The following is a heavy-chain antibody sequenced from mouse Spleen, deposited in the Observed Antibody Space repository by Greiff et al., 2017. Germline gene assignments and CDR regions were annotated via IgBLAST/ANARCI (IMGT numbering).Heavy chain of an antibody. CDR3: ARGDVYYGNYYYAMDY. V-gene: IGHV1-82*01. Sequence: QVQLQQSGPELVKPGASVKISCKASGYAFSSSWMNWVKQRPGKGLEWIGRIYPGDGDTNYNGKFKGKATLTADKSSSTAYMQLSSLTSEDSAVYFCARGDVYYGNYYYAMDYWGQGTSVTVSS. D-gene: IGHD2-1*01. J-gene: IGHJ4*01. CDR2: IYPGDGDT. CDR1: GYAFSSSW.